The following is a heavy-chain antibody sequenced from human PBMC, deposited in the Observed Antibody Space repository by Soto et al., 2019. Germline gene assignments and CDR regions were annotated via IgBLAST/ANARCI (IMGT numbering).Heavy chain of an antibody. Sequence: QVQLVQSGAEVKKPGASVKVSCKASGFAFSEYGFTWVRQAPGQGLEWMAWVSVYNGDINYAQRFQGRVTMTTDTSTETVYMEMRSLTSDDTPVYSCARYPDVKDAFDLWGQGTMVRVSS. V-gene: IGHV1-18*01. CDR2: VSVYNGDI. CDR3: ARYPDVKDAFDL. J-gene: IGHJ3*01. CDR1: GFAFSEYG.